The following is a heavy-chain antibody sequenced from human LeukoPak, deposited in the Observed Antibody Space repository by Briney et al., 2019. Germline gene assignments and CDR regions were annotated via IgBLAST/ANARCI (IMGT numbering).Heavy chain of an antibody. CDR1: GGSFSRSTYY. Sequence: SETLSLTCAVYGGSFSRSTYYGGWIRQPPGKGLEWIGSMYYFGNTYYNPSLKSRVTISVDTSKNQFSLKLSSVTAADTAVYYCARETGYSSSWYPDWGQGTLVTVSS. CDR2: MYYFGNT. V-gene: IGHV4-39*07. CDR3: ARETGYSSSWYPD. J-gene: IGHJ1*01. D-gene: IGHD6-13*01.